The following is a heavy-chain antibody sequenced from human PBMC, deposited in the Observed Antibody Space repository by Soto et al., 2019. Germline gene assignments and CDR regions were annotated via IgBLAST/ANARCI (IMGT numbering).Heavy chain of an antibody. V-gene: IGHV4-39*01. CDR3: ARLPLRYFHWGLGAYFDN. CDR2: IYYSGST. Sequence: SETLSLTCTVSGGSISSSSYYWGWIRQPPGKGLEWIGSIYYSGSTYYNPSLKSRVTISVDTSKNQFSLKLSSVTAADTAVYYFARLPLRYFHWGLGAYFDNGGQGTLVTVSS. J-gene: IGHJ4*02. D-gene: IGHD3-9*01. CDR1: GGSISSSSYY.